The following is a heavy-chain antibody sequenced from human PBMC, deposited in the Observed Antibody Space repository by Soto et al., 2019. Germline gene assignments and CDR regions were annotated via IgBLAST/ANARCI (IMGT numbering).Heavy chain of an antibody. CDR2: IIPIFGTV. Sequence: QVQLVQSGAEVKKPGSSVKVCCKASGGTFSNYPISWVRQTPGQGLEWMGGIIPIFGTVNYAQKFQGRVTITADESTSTAYMELSSLRSEDMAVYYCARGNHRWLQLWYFDLWGRGTLVTVSS. J-gene: IGHJ2*01. V-gene: IGHV1-69*01. CDR1: GGTFSNYP. CDR3: ARGNHRWLQLWYFDL. D-gene: IGHD5-12*01.